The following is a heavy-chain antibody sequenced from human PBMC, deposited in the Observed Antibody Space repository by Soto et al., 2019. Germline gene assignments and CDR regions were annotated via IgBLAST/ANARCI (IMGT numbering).Heavy chain of an antibody. Sequence: GGSLRLSCAASGFTFSSYEMNWVRQAPGKGLEWVSYISSSGSTIYYADSVKGRFTISRDNAKNSLYLQMNSLRAEDTAVYYCARGSQYTSSPKHWYFDLWGRGTLVTVSS. J-gene: IGHJ2*01. CDR2: ISSSGSTI. V-gene: IGHV3-48*03. CDR3: ARGSQYTSSPKHWYFDL. CDR1: GFTFSSYE. D-gene: IGHD6-6*01.